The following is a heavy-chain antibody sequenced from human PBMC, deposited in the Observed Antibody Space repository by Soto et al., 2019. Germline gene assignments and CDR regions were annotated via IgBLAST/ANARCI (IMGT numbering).Heavy chain of an antibody. Sequence: GASVKVSCKASGYTFTSYGISWVRQAPGQGLEWMGWISAYNGNTNYAQKLQGRVTMTTDTSTSTAYMELRSLRSDDTAVYYCARAGSSGWNHGDWFDPWGQGTLVTVSS. CDR3: ARAGSSGWNHGDWFDP. J-gene: IGHJ5*02. D-gene: IGHD6-19*01. CDR2: ISAYNGNT. V-gene: IGHV1-18*01. CDR1: GYTFTSYG.